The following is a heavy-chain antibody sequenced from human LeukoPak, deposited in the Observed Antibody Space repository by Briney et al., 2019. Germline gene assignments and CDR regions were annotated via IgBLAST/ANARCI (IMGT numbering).Heavy chain of an antibody. J-gene: IGHJ4*02. CDR3: ARGRYQLLFDS. D-gene: IGHD2-2*01. CDR1: GGSFSNYY. Sequence: SETLSLTCAVYGGSFSNYYHNWICQPPGKGLEWIGEINHSGSTNYNPSLKSRVTISVDTSKKQFSLHLNSLTAADTAVYYCARGRYQLLFDSWGQGTLVTVSS. CDR2: INHSGST. V-gene: IGHV4-34*01.